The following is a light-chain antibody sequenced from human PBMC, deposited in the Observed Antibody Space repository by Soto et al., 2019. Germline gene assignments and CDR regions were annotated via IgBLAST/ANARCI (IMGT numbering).Light chain of an antibody. Sequence: DIQMTQSPSSLSASVGDRVTITCQASQDISTSLNWYQQKQGRXXKXXIYDASNLETGVPSWFSGSGSGTDFTFTISSLQPEDSATNYCQHYHNLPITFGQGTRLEIK. CDR1: QDISTS. CDR3: QHYHNLPIT. CDR2: DAS. J-gene: IGKJ5*01. V-gene: IGKV1-33*01.